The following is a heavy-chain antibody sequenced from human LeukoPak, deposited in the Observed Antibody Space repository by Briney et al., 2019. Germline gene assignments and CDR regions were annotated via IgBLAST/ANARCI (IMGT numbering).Heavy chain of an antibody. CDR1: AFTVSSNY. V-gene: IGHV3-53*04. Sequence: GGSLSLSCAAPAFTVSSNYTGWVPQGPGQGRGWVSISYSVGGTYYADPVTGRFTISRHNSKNTLYLQMNGLRAEDTAVYCCAREGGGRAFDIWGQGTMVTVSS. J-gene: IGHJ3*02. D-gene: IGHD3-16*01. CDR3: AREGGGRAFDI. CDR2: SYSVGGT.